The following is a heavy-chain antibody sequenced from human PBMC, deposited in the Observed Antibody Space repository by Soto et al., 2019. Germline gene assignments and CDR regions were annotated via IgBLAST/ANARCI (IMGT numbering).Heavy chain of an antibody. CDR3: ARGIDRSDYFDY. J-gene: IGHJ4*02. CDR2: IKQDGSEK. V-gene: IGHV3-7*01. Sequence: GVSLRLSCSSSGFTFSSYWMSWVRQAPGKGLEWVANIKQDGSEKYYVDAVKGRFTISRDNAKNSLYLQMNSLRAEDTAVYYCARGIDRSDYFDYWGQGTLVTVSS. D-gene: IGHD6-25*01. CDR1: GFTFSSYW.